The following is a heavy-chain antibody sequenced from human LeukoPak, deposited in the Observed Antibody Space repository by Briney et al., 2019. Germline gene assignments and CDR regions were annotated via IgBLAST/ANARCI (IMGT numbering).Heavy chain of an antibody. Sequence: ASVKVSCKASGYTFTSYGISWVRQAPGQGLEWMGWISAYNGNTNYAQKLQGRVTMTTDTSTSTAYMELSRLRSDDTAVYYCARAFEVLRYFDWLLYRGAFDIWGQGTMVTVSS. CDR1: GYTFTSYG. CDR3: ARAFEVLRYFDWLLYRGAFDI. V-gene: IGHV1-18*01. J-gene: IGHJ3*02. CDR2: ISAYNGNT. D-gene: IGHD3-9*01.